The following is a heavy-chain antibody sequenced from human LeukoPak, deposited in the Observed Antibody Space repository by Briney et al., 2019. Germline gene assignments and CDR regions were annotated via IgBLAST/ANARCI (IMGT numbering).Heavy chain of an antibody. D-gene: IGHD3-9*01. J-gene: IGHJ4*02. Sequence: PSETLSLTCTVSGGSISSYYWSWIRQPPGKGLEWIGYIYYSGSTYYNPSLKSRVTISVDTSKNQFSLKLSSVTAADTAVYYCARTRYFDSLFDYWGQGTLVTVSS. V-gene: IGHV4-59*06. CDR1: GGSISSYY. CDR3: ARTRYFDSLFDY. CDR2: IYYSGST.